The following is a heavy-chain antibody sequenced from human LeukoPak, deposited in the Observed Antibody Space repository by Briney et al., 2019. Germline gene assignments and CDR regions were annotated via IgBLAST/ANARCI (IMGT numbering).Heavy chain of an antibody. CDR2: IYYSGST. CDR3: GAYDSSGYLPLDY. CDR1: GGSISSYY. D-gene: IGHD3-22*01. Sequence: SETLSLTCTVSGGSISSYYWSWIRQPPGKGLEWIGYIYYSGSTYYNPSLKSRVTISIDTSKNHFSLKLSSVTAADTAVYYCGAYDSSGYLPLDYWGQGTLVTVSS. J-gene: IGHJ4*02. V-gene: IGHV4-59*06.